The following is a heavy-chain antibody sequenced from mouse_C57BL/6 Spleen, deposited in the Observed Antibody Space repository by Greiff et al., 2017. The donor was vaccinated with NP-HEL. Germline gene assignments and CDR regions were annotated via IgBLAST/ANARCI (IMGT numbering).Heavy chain of an antibody. D-gene: IGHD1-1*01. CDR1: GYSFTDYN. CDR3: ARGDYGSPYFDY. CDR2: INPNYGTT. Sequence: EVKLMESGPELVKPGASVKISCKASGYSFTDYNMNWVKQSNGKSLEWIGVINPNYGTTSYNQKFKGKATLTVDQSSSTAYMQLNSLTSEDSAVYYCARGDYGSPYFDYWGQGTTLTVSS. V-gene: IGHV1-39*01. J-gene: IGHJ2*01.